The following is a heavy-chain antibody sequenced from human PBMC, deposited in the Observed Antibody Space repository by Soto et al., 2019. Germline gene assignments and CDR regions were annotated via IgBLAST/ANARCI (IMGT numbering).Heavy chain of an antibody. V-gene: IGHV4-59*01. CDR2: IYYSGST. Sequence: SETLSLTCTVSGGSISSYYWSWIRQPPGKGLEWIGYIYYSGSTNYNPSLKSRVTISVDTSKNQFSLKLSSVTAADTAVYYCARVRGYNSELYYYYGMDVWGQGTTVTVSS. D-gene: IGHD5-12*01. J-gene: IGHJ6*02. CDR3: ARVRGYNSELYYYYGMDV. CDR1: GGSISSYY.